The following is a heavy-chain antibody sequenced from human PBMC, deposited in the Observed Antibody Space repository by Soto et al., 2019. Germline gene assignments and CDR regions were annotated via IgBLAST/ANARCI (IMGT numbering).Heavy chain of an antibody. V-gene: IGHV3-21*01. CDR2: ISSSSSYI. D-gene: IGHD2-2*01. CDR1: GFTFSSYS. CDR3: ARVPDRFPYCSSTSCYHYYYGMDV. J-gene: IGHJ6*02. Sequence: EVQLVESGGGLVKPGGSLRLSCAASGFTFSSYSMNWVRQAPGKGLEWVSSISSSSSYIYYADSVKGRFTISRDNAKNSLYLQMNSLRAEDTAVYYCARVPDRFPYCSSTSCYHYYYGMDVWGQGTTVTVSS.